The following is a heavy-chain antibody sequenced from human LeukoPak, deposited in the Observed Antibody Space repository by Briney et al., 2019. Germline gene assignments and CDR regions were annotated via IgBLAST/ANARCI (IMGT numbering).Heavy chain of an antibody. CDR2: IYQSGST. J-gene: IGHJ3*02. D-gene: IGHD4-23*01. CDR3: ARDTTVVTPDAFDI. CDR1: GGSVSSGGYY. Sequence: SQTLSLTCTVSGGSVSSGGYYWTWIRQPPVKGLEWIGAIYQSGSTYYNPSLKSRVTISVDTSKNQFSLKLSSVTAADTAVYYCARDTTVVTPDAFDIWGQGTMVTVSS. V-gene: IGHV4-30-2*01.